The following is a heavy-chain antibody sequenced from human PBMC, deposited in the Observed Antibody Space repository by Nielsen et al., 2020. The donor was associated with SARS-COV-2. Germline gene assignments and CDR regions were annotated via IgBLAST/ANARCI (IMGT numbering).Heavy chain of an antibody. Sequence: GESLKISCAASGFSVSSHDMNWVRQAPGKGLQWVSLIYSDGSTKYADSVKGRFTISRDNSRNTVYLQMNSLRAEDTAVYYCAREFALRDTAYFDYWGQGTLVTVSS. CDR3: AREFALRDTAYFDY. V-gene: IGHV3-53*01. CDR2: IYSDGST. J-gene: IGHJ4*02. CDR1: GFSVSSHD. D-gene: IGHD5-18*01.